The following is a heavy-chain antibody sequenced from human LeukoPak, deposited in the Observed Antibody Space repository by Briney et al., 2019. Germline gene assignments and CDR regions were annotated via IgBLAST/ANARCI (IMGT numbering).Heavy chain of an antibody. CDR3: ARAAGSTGTSGWFDP. CDR1: GGTFSIYA. D-gene: IGHD1-7*01. Sequence: SVKVSCKASGGTFSIYAISWVRQAPGQGLEWMGRIIPILGIANYAQKFQGRVTITADKSTSTAYMELSSLRSEDTAVYYCARAAGSTGTSGWFDPWGQGTLVTVSS. V-gene: IGHV1-69*04. CDR2: IIPILGIA. J-gene: IGHJ5*02.